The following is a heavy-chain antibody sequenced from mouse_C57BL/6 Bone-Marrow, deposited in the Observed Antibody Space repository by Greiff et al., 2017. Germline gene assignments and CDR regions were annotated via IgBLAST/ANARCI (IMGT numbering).Heavy chain of an antibody. D-gene: IGHD2-5*01. Sequence: QVQLQQPGAELVKPGASVKMSCTASGYTFTSYWITWVKQRPGQGLEWIGDIYPGSGSTNYNEKFKSKAILTVDTSSSTAYMQLSSLTSEDSAVYYCARPYYNNYWYVDDWGKGTTVTVSS. CDR3: ARPYYNNYWYVDD. J-gene: IGHJ1*03. CDR2: IYPGSGST. V-gene: IGHV1-55*01. CDR1: GYTFTSYW.